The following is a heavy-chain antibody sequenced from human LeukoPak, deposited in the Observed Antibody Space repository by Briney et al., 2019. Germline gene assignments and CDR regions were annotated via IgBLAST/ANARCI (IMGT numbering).Heavy chain of an antibody. CDR3: ARDGYGYYYYYYYMDA. Sequence: SETLSLTCTVSGYSMSSGYYWGWIRPPPGKGLEWIGDIYHSGSTYYNPSLKSRFTISVDTSKNQFSLKLSSVTAADTAVYYCARDGYGYYYYYYYMDAWGKGTTVTVSS. CDR2: IYHSGST. V-gene: IGHV4-38-2*02. J-gene: IGHJ6*03. D-gene: IGHD5-18*01. CDR1: GYSMSSGYY.